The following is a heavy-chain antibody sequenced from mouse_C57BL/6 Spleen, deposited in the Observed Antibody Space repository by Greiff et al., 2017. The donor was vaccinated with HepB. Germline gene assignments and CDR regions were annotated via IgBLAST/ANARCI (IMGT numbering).Heavy chain of an antibody. CDR2: ISDGGSYT. CDR3: ARDTAGDY. V-gene: IGHV5-4*01. J-gene: IGHJ2*01. D-gene: IGHD1-2*01. Sequence: EVQLVESGGGLVKPGGSLKLSCAASGFTFSSYAMSWVRQPPEKRLEGVATISDGGSYTYYPDNVKGRFTISRDNAKNNLYLQMSHLKSEDTAMYYCARDTAGDYWGQGTTLTVSS. CDR1: GFTFSSYA.